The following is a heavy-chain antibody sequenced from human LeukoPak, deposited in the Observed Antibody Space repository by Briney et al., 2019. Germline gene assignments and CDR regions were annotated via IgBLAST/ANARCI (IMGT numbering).Heavy chain of an antibody. D-gene: IGHD3-3*01. J-gene: IGHJ4*02. CDR2: INPNSGGT. V-gene: IGHV1-2*02. CDR1: GYRFTSYH. Sequence: GASVKVSCKASGYRFTSYHLHWVRQAPGQGLEWMGWINPNSGGTNYAQKFQGRVTMTRDTSISTAYMELSRLRSDDTAVYYCARVSDFWSGYFGYWGQGTLVTVSS. CDR3: ARVSDFWSGYFGY.